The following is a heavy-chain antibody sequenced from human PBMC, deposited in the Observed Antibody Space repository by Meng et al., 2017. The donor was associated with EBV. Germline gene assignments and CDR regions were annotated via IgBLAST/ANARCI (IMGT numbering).Heavy chain of an antibody. D-gene: IGHD4-11*01. J-gene: IGHJ4*02. Sequence: QVQLQESGPVLVKPPETLSLTCTVSGGSISSSSSYWGWIRQPPGKGLEWIGSIYYSGSTYYNPSLKSRVTISVDTSKNQFSLKLSSVTAADTAVYYCADYSSWGQGTLVTVSS. V-gene: IGHV4-39*07. CDR1: GGSISSSSSY. CDR2: IYYSGST. CDR3: ADYSS.